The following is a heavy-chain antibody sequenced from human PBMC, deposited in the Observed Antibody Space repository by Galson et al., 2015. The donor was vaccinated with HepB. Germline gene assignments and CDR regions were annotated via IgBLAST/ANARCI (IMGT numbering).Heavy chain of an antibody. Sequence: SLRLSCAASGFIFRNYAMTWVRQAPGTGLEWVSGMSDTGVNTYYADAVKDRFTISRDNSKKMLYLHMSGLRVEDTATYFCVKGADSSDDRYDYWGQGTLVTVSS. CDR2: MSDTGVNT. D-gene: IGHD1-1*01. V-gene: IGHV3-23*01. CDR3: VKGADSSDDRYDY. J-gene: IGHJ4*02. CDR1: GFIFRNYA.